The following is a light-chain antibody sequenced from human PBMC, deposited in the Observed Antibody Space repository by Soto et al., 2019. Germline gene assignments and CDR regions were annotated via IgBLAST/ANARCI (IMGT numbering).Light chain of an antibody. CDR3: QQSYSTRPWT. CDR1: QSISTY. Sequence: DIQMTQSPSSLSASVGDRVTITCRASQSISTYLNWYQQKPGKAPKLLIYGTSTLHSGVPLRFAGSGSGTHFTLTITSLQPEDFATSYYQQSYSTRPWTFGQGTKVEIK. J-gene: IGKJ1*01. CDR2: GTS. V-gene: IGKV1-39*01.